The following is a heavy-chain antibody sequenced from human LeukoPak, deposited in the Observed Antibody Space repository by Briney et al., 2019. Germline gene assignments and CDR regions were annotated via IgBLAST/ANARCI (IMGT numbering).Heavy chain of an antibody. CDR2: ISAYNGNT. CDR1: GYTFTSYG. D-gene: IGHD4-17*01. Sequence: ASVKVSCKASGYTFTSYGISWVRQAPGQGLEWMGWISAYNGNTNYAQELQGRVTMTTDTSTSTAYMELRSLRSDDTAVYYCASGLGDYIMVFGDYYYGMDVWGQGTTVTVSS. J-gene: IGHJ6*02. V-gene: IGHV1-18*01. CDR3: ASGLGDYIMVFGDYYYGMDV.